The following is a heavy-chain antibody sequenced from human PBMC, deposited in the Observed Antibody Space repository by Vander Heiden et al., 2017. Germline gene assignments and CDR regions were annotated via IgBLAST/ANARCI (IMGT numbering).Heavy chain of an antibody. Sequence: QVQLHQWGAGLLKPSETLFLTCAVYCGSLSDYYWSWIRQPPGKGLEWIGEINHSGSTNYNSSLKSRVTISVDTSKSHFSLKLSSVTAADTAVYYCARQLIAAPHDSWGQGTLVTVSS. CDR1: CGSLSDYY. CDR3: ARQLIAAPHDS. J-gene: IGHJ5*01. D-gene: IGHD6-13*01. CDR2: INHSGST. V-gene: IGHV4-34*01.